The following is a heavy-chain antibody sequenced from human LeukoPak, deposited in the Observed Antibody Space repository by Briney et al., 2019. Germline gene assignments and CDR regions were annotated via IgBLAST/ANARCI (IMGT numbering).Heavy chain of an antibody. CDR1: GFTFSSYS. Sequence: PGGSLRLSCAASGFTFSSYSMNWVRQAPRKGLEWVANIKQDGSEKKYVDSVKGRFTISRDNAKNSVYLQMNSLGVEDTAVYYCVRGGRGERPNYWGQGTLVTVSS. CDR3: VRGGRGERPNY. V-gene: IGHV3-7*01. J-gene: IGHJ4*02. D-gene: IGHD1-26*01. CDR2: IKQDGSEK.